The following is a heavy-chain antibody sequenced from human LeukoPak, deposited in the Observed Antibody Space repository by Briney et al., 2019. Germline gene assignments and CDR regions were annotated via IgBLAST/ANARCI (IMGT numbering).Heavy chain of an antibody. J-gene: IGHJ4*02. V-gene: IGHV3-30-3*01. CDR1: GFTFSSYA. CDR3: ARDRIDIGGSYTHFDY. CDR2: ISYDGSNK. D-gene: IGHD1-26*01. Sequence: GSLRLSCEASGFTFSSYAMHWVRQAPGKGLEWVSLISYDGSNKYYADSVKGRFTISRDNSKNTLYVQMNSLRTEDTAVYYCARDRIDIGGSYTHFDYWGQGTLVTVSS.